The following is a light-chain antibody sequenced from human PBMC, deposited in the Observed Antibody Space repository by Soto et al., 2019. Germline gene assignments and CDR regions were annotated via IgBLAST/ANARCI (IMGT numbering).Light chain of an antibody. CDR1: QSVSSSY. CDR2: GAS. CDR3: QQYGSSPRIT. V-gene: IGKV3-20*01. J-gene: IGKJ5*01. Sequence: EIVLTQSPATLSLSPGERATLSCRARQSVSSSYLAWYQQKPGQAPRLLIYGASSRATGIPDRFSGSGSGTDFTLTISRLEPEDFVVYYCQQYGSSPRITFGQGTRLEIK.